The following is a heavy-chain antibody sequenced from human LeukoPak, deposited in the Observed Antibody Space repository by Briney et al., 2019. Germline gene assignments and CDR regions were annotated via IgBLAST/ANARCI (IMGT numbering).Heavy chain of an antibody. D-gene: IGHD3-9*01. CDR2: ISYDGSNK. V-gene: IGHV3-30*04. Sequence: PGGSLRLSCAASGFTFSSYAMHWVRQAPGKGLGWGAVISYDGSNKYYADSVKGRFTISRDNSKNTLYLQMNSLRAEDTAVYYCARDGSDYDILTGPFDYWGQGTLVTVSS. J-gene: IGHJ4*02. CDR1: GFTFSSYA. CDR3: ARDGSDYDILTGPFDY.